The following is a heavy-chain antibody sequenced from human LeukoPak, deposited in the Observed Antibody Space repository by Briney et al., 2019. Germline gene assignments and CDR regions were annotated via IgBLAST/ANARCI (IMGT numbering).Heavy chain of an antibody. CDR2: INPNSGGT. D-gene: IGHD6-19*01. J-gene: IGHJ5*02. CDR1: GYTFTGYY. V-gene: IGHV1-2*06. CDR3: ARDQPGIAVAGSLSPWFDP. Sequence: ASVKVSCKASGYTFTGYYMHWVRQAPGQGLEWMGRINPNSGGTNYAQKFQGRVTMTRDTSISTAYMELSRLRSEDTAVYYCARDQPGIAVAGSLSPWFDPWGQGTLVTVSS.